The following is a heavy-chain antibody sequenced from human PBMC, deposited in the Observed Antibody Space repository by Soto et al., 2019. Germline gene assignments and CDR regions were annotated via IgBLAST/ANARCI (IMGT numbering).Heavy chain of an antibody. V-gene: IGHV4-61*01. Sequence: PSETLSLTCTVSGGSISSGSYYRTWMRQPPGQGLEYIGAIYYSGSTYYNPSLKSRVTISIDTSQKQFSLKLSSVTAADTAVYYCVRLGATTRSFDPWGQGILVTVSS. CDR2: IYYSGST. D-gene: IGHD1-26*01. CDR1: GGSISSGSYY. CDR3: VRLGATTRSFDP. J-gene: IGHJ5*02.